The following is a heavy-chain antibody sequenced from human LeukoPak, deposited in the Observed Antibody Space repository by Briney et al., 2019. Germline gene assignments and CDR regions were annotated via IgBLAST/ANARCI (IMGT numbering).Heavy chain of an antibody. Sequence: PLETLSLTCTVSGGSISSSSYYWGWIRQPPGKGLEWIGSIYYSGSTYYNPSLKSRVTISVDTSKNQFSLKLSSVTAADTAVYYCANRAKYSSSSRTSGWFDPWGQGTLVTVSS. CDR2: IYYSGST. CDR3: ANRAKYSSSSRTSGWFDP. J-gene: IGHJ5*02. CDR1: GGSISSSSYY. V-gene: IGHV4-39*01. D-gene: IGHD6-6*01.